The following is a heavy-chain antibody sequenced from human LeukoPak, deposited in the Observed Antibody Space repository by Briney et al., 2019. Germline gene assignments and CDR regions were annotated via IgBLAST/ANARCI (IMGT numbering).Heavy chain of an antibody. CDR2: IKSKIDGETT. CDR1: GFTFSSYA. V-gene: IGHV3-15*01. Sequence: GGSLRLSFAASGFTFSSYAMTWVRQVPGKGLEWVGRIKSKIDGETTDFTAPVRGRFAISRDDSTNTQSLQMNSLKTEDTAVYYCTTDVMDIWGQGTMVTVSS. CDR3: TTDVMDI. D-gene: IGHD2-21*01. J-gene: IGHJ3*02.